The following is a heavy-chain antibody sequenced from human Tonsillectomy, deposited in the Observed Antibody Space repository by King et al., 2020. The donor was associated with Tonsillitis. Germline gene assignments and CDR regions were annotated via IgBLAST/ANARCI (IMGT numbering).Heavy chain of an antibody. Sequence: VQLQESGPGLVKPSETLSLTCTVSVGSIINYYWSWIRQPPGKGLEWIGYIYYSGNTNYNPSLKSRVTMSIDTSKNQFSLRLSSVTAADTAVCFCARSHGYSFDFGYNYYNMDVWGKGTTVTVSS. J-gene: IGHJ6*03. CDR3: ARSHGYSFDFGYNYYNMDV. V-gene: IGHV4-59*08. D-gene: IGHD5-18*01. CDR1: VGSIINYY. CDR2: IYYSGNT.